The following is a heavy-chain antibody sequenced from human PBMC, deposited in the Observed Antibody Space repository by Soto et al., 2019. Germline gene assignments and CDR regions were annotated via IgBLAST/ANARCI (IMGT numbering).Heavy chain of an antibody. CDR3: ARGRKSSWYGYYYYGMDV. CDR2: INHSGST. J-gene: IGHJ6*02. D-gene: IGHD6-13*01. CDR1: GESFSGDY. Sequence: NPSETLSLTCAVYGESFSGDYWSWTRQPPGKGLEWIGEINHSGSTNYNPSLKSRVTISVDTSKNQFSLKLSSVTAADTAVYYCARGRKSSWYGYYYYGMDVWGQGTTVTVSS. V-gene: IGHV4-34*01.